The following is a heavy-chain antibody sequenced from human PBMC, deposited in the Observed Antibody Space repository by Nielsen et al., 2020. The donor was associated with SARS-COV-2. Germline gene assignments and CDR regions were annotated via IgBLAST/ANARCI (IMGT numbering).Heavy chain of an antibody. CDR3: ARDSFFDSSGTRGDY. CDR1: GYTFTGYY. D-gene: IGHD3-22*01. CDR2: INPNSGGT. V-gene: IGHV1-2*04. J-gene: IGHJ4*02. Sequence: ASVKVSCKASGYTFTGYYMHWVRQAPGQGLEWMGWINPNSGGTNYAQKFQGWVTMTRDTSISTAYMELSSLRSEDTAVYYCARDSFFDSSGTRGDYWGQGTLVTVSS.